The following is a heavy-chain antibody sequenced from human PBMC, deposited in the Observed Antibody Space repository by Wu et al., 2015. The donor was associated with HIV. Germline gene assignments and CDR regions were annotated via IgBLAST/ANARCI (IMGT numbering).Heavy chain of an antibody. Sequence: QVQLVQSGAEVKKPGASVKVSCKASGYTFTGYYMHWVRQAPGQGLEWMGWINPNSGGTNYAQKFQGRVTMTRDTSISTAYMELSRLRSDDTAVYYCARVEYSSGWYGGKDFDYWGQGTLVTVSS. V-gene: IGHV1-2*02. CDR1: GYTFTGYY. CDR3: ARVEYSSGWYGGKDFDY. J-gene: IGHJ4*02. D-gene: IGHD6-19*01. CDR2: INPNSGGT.